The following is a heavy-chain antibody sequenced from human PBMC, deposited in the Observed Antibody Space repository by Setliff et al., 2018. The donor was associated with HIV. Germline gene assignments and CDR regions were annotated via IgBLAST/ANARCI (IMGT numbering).Heavy chain of an antibody. D-gene: IGHD6-19*01. Sequence: GGSLRLSCATSGFTFSSYGMHWVHQAPGKGLEWVAFIRYDDTYRFYADSLKGRFTISRDNSKNTLFLQVNSLRVEDTAVYYCAKNLYRSPWSPLDYWGQGTQVTVSS. CDR2: IRYDDTYR. CDR1: GFTFSSYG. V-gene: IGHV3-30*02. CDR3: AKNLYRSPWSPLDY. J-gene: IGHJ4*02.